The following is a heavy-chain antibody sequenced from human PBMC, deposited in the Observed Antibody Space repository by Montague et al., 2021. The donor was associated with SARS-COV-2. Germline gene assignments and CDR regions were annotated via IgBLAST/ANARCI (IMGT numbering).Heavy chain of an antibody. CDR3: ARWGLNNAFDI. CDR2: SYHSGTT. Sequence: SETLSLTCTVSGYSINSNYYWGWIRQPPGKGLEWIGCSYHSGTTXXHPXLKSRVTISLDTSNNHFSLKVTSVTAADSAVFYCARWGLNNAFDIWGLGTMITISS. CDR1: GYSINSNYY. V-gene: IGHV4-38-2*02. J-gene: IGHJ3*02. D-gene: IGHD1/OR15-1a*01.